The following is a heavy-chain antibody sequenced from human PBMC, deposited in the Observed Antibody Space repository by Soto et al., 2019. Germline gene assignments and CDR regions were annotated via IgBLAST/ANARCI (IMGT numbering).Heavy chain of an antibody. V-gene: IGHV3-74*01. Sequence: VQLVESGGGLVQPGGSLRLSCEASRFSLSTYWMYWVRQAPGTGLMWVSRINSDGGIINYADSVKGRFTISRDNAKNTLYLQMNRLRTDDTAVYYWARELGKYDRHSFDNWGQGTLVTVSS. CDR1: RFSLSTYW. CDR3: ARELGKYDRHSFDN. CDR2: INSDGGII. J-gene: IGHJ4*02. D-gene: IGHD3-9*01.